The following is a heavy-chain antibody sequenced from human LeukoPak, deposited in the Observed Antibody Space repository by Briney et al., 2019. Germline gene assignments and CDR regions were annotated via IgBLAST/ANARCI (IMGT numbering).Heavy chain of an antibody. CDR2: IWNDGSDK. J-gene: IGHJ4*02. V-gene: IGHV3-33*06. CDR3: AKDAERGFDFSNSLQS. D-gene: IGHD4-11*01. CDR1: GFTFSHYA. Sequence: PGGSLRLSCTASGFTFSHYAMHWVRQAPGKGLEWVAAIWNDGSDKYYGDSVKGRFTISRDNSKKTVYLQLSSLRVEDTAVYYRAKDAERGFDFSNSLQSWGQGTLVTVSS.